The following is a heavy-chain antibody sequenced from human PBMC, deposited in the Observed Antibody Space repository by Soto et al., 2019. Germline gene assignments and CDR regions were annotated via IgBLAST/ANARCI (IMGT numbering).Heavy chain of an antibody. CDR1: GGTFSSYA. CDR3: ARNPRAVAAMHMDV. Sequence: QVQLVQSGAEVKKPGSSVKVSCKASGGTFSSYAFNWVRQAPGQGLEWMGRIIPILGIGDYAQRFQGRVTITADKSTSTVYMELSGLRSEDTAVHYCARNPRAVAAMHMDVWGKGTMVTVSS. J-gene: IGHJ6*03. D-gene: IGHD6-19*01. CDR2: IIPILGIG. V-gene: IGHV1-69*04.